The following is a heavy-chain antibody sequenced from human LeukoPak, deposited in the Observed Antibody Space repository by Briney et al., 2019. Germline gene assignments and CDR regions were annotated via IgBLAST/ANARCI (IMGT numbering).Heavy chain of an antibody. J-gene: IGHJ4*02. CDR1: GFTFSSYS. CDR3: ARHDFWSGFKGGDY. CDR2: ITSSNNYI. Sequence: AGGSLRLSCAASGFTFSSYSMNWVRQAPGKGLEWVSSITSSNNYIYYGDSVKGRFTISRDDAKNSLFLQMNSLRAEDTAFYYCARHDFWSGFKGGDYWGQGTLVTVSS. V-gene: IGHV3-21*04. D-gene: IGHD3-3*01.